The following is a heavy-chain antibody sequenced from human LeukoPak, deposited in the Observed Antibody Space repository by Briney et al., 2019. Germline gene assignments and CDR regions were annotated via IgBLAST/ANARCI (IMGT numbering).Heavy chain of an antibody. D-gene: IGHD1-26*01. CDR3: AKERQRSPYTGIVGATGFDY. Sequence: PGGSLRLSCAASGFIFSSYAMSWVRQAPGKGLEWVSAISGSGGSTYYADSVKGRFTISRDNSKNTLYLQMNSLRAEDTAVYYCAKERQRSPYTGIVGATGFDYWGQGTLVTVSS. V-gene: IGHV3-23*01. CDR1: GFIFSSYA. J-gene: IGHJ4*02. CDR2: ISGSGGST.